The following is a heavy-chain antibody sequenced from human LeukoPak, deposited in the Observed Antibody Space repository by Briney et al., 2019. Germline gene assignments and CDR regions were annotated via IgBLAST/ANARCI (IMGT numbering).Heavy chain of an antibody. CDR3: ARGGKATVVTM. CDR1: GGSINSYY. V-gene: IGHV4-4*07. Sequence: SETLSLTCTVSGGSINSYYWSWIRQPAGKGLEWIGRIYSSGSTNHNPSLKGRVSMSVDTTKNQFSLKLTSVTAADTAVYYCARGGKATVVTMWGQGILVTVSS. D-gene: IGHD4-23*01. J-gene: IGHJ4*02. CDR2: IYSSGST.